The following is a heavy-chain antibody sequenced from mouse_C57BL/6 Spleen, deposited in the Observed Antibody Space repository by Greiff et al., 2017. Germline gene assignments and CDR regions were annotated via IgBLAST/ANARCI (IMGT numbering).Heavy chain of an antibody. CDR2: IYPGDGDT. CDR1: GYAFSSYW. V-gene: IGHV1-80*01. Sequence: VQLQQSGAELVKPGASVKISCKASGYAFSSYWMNWVKQRPGKGLGWIGQIYPGDGDTNYNGKFKGKATLTADKSSSTAYMQLSSLTSEDSAVYFCARVYYYNYVWFAYWGQGTLVTVSA. CDR3: ARVYYYNYVWFAY. J-gene: IGHJ3*01. D-gene: IGHD2-1*01.